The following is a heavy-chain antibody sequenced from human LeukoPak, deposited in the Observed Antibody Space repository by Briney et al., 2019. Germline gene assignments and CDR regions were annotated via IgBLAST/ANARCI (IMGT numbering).Heavy chain of an antibody. V-gene: IGHV5-51*01. CDR2: IYPGNSDT. Sequence: GGSLQISCQGSGYSFTSYWIGWVRQLPGKGLEWMGIIYPGNSDTRYSPSFQGQVTISVDKSISTAYLQWSSLEASDTAMYYCARLPYFQHWGQGTLVTVSS. CDR1: GYSFTSYW. CDR3: ARLPYFQH. J-gene: IGHJ1*01.